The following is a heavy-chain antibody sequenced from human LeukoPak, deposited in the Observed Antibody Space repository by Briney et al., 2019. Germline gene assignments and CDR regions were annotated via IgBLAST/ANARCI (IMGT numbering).Heavy chain of an antibody. CDR3: ARGQWFGEGSFYYFDL. V-gene: IGHV1-18*01. CDR1: GGTFSSYA. Sequence: ASVKVSCKASGGTFSSYAISWVRQAPGQGLEWMGWISAYNGNTDYAQKLQGRVTMTTDQSTSTAYMELRSLTSDDTAVYYCARGQWFGEGSFYYFDLWGQGTLVTVSS. CDR2: ISAYNGNT. J-gene: IGHJ4*02. D-gene: IGHD3-10*01.